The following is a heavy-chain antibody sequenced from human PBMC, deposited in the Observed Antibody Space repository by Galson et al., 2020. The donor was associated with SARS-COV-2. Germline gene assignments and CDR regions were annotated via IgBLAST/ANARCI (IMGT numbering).Heavy chain of an antibody. V-gene: IGHV4-30-2*01. Sequence: SETLSLTCAVSGGSISSGGYSWSWIRQPPGKGLEWIGYIYHSGSTYYNPSLKSRVTISVDRSKNQFSLKLSSVTAADTAVYYCARGRDGYNARVLDDWGQGTLVTVSS. CDR2: IYHSGST. J-gene: IGHJ4*02. D-gene: IGHD5-12*01. CDR3: ARGRDGYNARVLDD. CDR1: GGSISSGGYS.